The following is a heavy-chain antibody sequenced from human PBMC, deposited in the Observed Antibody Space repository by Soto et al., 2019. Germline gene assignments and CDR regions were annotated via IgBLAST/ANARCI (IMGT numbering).Heavy chain of an antibody. CDR3: AKEGGYCSSTSCYGRVYY. CDR1: GFTFSSYA. J-gene: IGHJ4*02. D-gene: IGHD2-2*03. V-gene: IGHV3-23*01. CDR2: ISGSGGST. Sequence: EVQLLESGGGLVQPGGSLRLSCAASGFTFSSYAMSWVHQAPGKGLEWVSAISGSGGSTYYADSVKGRFTISRDNSKNTRYLQMNSLRAEDTAVYYCAKEGGYCSSTSCYGRVYYCGQGTLVTVSS.